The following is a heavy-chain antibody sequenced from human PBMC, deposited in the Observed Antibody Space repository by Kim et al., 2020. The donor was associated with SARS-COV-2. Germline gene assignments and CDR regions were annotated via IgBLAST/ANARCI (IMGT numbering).Heavy chain of an antibody. CDR2: IYYSGLS. CDR1: GGSLSSTPYY. J-gene: IGHJ4*02. V-gene: IGHV4-39*01. D-gene: IGHD3-22*01. Sequence: SETLSLTCNVSGGSLSSTPYYWAWIRQPPGKGLEWIGSIYYSGLSYYNSSLKSRLTISIDTSKNQFSLSLKSVTAADTAVYYCLRHGQYYFDTKSYWGQGTLVTVSS. CDR3: LRHGQYYFDTKSY.